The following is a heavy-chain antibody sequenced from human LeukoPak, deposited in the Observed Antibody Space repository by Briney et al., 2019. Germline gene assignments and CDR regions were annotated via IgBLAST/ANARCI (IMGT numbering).Heavy chain of an antibody. CDR3: AKGLYDWLSGADY. V-gene: IGHV3-23*01. Sequence: GGSLRLSCAASGFTFSGCAVSWVRQAPGKGREWVSAIRGSGGTTYYADSVKGRFTISRDNSKDTLYLQMNSLRAEDTAVYYCAKGLYDWLSGADYWGQGTLVTVSS. J-gene: IGHJ4*02. CDR1: GFTFSGCA. D-gene: IGHD3-9*01. CDR2: IRGSGGTT.